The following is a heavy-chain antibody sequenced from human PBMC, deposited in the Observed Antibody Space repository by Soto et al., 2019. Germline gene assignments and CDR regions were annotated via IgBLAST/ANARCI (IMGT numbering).Heavy chain of an antibody. CDR3: ASAWPIYAVV. V-gene: IGHV4-30-2*01. D-gene: IGHD2-2*01. Sequence: QLQLQESGSGLVKPSQTLSLTCAVSGGSISSGGYSWSWIRQPPGKGPEWIGYMYHSGSTYYNPSLNSRVTISVDTSNNQVSLKLSSVTAADTAVYYCASAWPIYAVVWGQGTLVTVSS. J-gene: IGHJ4*02. CDR1: GGSISSGGYS. CDR2: MYHSGST.